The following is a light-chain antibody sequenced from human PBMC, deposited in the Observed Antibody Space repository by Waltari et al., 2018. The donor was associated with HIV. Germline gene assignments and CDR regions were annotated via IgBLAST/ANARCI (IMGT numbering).Light chain of an antibody. CDR2: AGS. CDR1: QGVSSY. V-gene: IGKV1-9*01. Sequence: DIQLTQSPSFLSASVGDRVTITCRASQGVSSYLAWYQQKPRKAPKLLIYAGSTLQSGVPSRFTGSGSGTELTLTISSLQPEDYATYYCQQVYAYPRTFGQGTKVETK. J-gene: IGKJ1*01. CDR3: QQVYAYPRT.